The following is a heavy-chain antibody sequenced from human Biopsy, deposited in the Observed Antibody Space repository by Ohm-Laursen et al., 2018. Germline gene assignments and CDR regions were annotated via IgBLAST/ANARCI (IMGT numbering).Heavy chain of an antibody. D-gene: IGHD6-19*01. CDR1: GGSMTGYE. CDR2: IYYSGGT. CDR3: ARVEAGAYDALDI. V-gene: IGHV4-59*01. J-gene: IGHJ3*02. Sequence: TLSLTCCVSGGSMTGYEWSWIRLAPGKGLEWTGYIYYSGGTKYNPSLASRVTFSVDMSKSQFSLKLYSVTAADTAVYYCARVEAGAYDALDIWGQGTLVAVSA.